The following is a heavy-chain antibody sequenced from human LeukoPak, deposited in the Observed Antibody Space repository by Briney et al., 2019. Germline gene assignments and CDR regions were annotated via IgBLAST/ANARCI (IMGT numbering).Heavy chain of an antibody. Sequence: GGSLRLSCVASGFTFSSYSMNWVRQAPGKGLEWVSYIGSSSSAMYYADSVEGRFTISRDNAKNSLYLQMNSLRAEDTAVYYCARGYSGYGLYWGQGTLVTVSS. D-gene: IGHD5-12*01. V-gene: IGHV3-48*04. CDR3: ARGYSGYGLY. CDR1: GFTFSSYS. J-gene: IGHJ4*02. CDR2: IGSSSSAM.